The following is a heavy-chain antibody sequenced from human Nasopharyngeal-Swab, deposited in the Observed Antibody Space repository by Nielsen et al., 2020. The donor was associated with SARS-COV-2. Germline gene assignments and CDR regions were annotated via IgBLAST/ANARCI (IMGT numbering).Heavy chain of an antibody. CDR2: MNPNSGNT. Sequence: ASVKVSCKASGYTFTSYDINWVRQATGQGLEWMGWMNPNSGNTGYAQKFQGRVTMTRDTSISTAYMELSRLRSDDTAVYYCASTIPVLRYFDWSPGLGMDVWGQGTTVTVSS. D-gene: IGHD3-9*01. V-gene: IGHV1-8*01. CDR1: GYTFTSYD. CDR3: ASTIPVLRYFDWSPGLGMDV. J-gene: IGHJ6*02.